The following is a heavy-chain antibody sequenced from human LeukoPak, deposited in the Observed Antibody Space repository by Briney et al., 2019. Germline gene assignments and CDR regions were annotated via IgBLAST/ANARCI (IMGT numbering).Heavy chain of an antibody. CDR1: GFTFSNYA. J-gene: IGHJ4*02. Sequence: PGGSLRLSCAASGFTFSNYAMHWVRQAPGKGLEWVSLISSGGTYEYYADSVKGRFTISRDNSKNTLYLQLNSLRAEAPAVYYCARDSTYYYDSGSSGPHYFDNWGQGTLVTVSS. CDR3: ARDSTYYYDSGSSGPHYFDN. D-gene: IGHD3-10*01. CDR2: ISSGGTYE. V-gene: IGHV3-30*01.